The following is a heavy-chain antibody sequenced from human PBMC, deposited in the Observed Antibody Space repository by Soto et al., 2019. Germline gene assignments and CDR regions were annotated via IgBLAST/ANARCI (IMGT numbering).Heavy chain of an antibody. CDR2: INWDDYK. D-gene: IGHD3-3*01. V-gene: IGHV2-5*02. J-gene: IGHJ4*02. Sequence: QITLKESGPTLVKPTQTLTLTCTFSGFSLDTSGVGVGWIRQPPGEALEWVAVINWDDYKHFSPSLESRLTIPKDTSKNLVVLTMTDMDPVDTATYYCAHKWSGLYPLDYWGQVTLVTVSS. CDR3: AHKWSGLYPLDY. CDR1: GFSLDTSGVG.